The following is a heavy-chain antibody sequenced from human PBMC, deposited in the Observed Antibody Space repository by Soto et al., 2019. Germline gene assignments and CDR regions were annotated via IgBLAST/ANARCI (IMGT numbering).Heavy chain of an antibody. Sequence: EVQLLESGGGLVQPGGSLRLSCAASGFTFSSYAMSWVRQAPGKGLEWVSAISGSGGSTYYADSVKGRFTISRDNSKNTPYLQMNSLRAEDTAVYYCATRQIVRGVTPFDYWGQGTLVTVSS. V-gene: IGHV3-23*01. D-gene: IGHD3-10*01. CDR1: GFTFSSYA. CDR3: ATRQIVRGVTPFDY. CDR2: ISGSGGST. J-gene: IGHJ4*02.